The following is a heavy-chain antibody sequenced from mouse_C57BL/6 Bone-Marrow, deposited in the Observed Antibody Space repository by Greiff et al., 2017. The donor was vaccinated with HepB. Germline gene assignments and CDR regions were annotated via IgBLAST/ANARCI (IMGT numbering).Heavy chain of an antibody. CDR2: IYPGDGDT. D-gene: IGHD1-2*01. CDR3: ARRVITTDAMDY. Sequence: VQLQQSGPELVKPGASVKISCKASGYAFSSSWMNWVKQRPGKGLEWIGRIYPGDGDTNYNGKFKGKATLTADKSSSTAYMQLSSLTSEDSAVYFCARRVITTDAMDYWGQGTSVTVSS. J-gene: IGHJ4*01. V-gene: IGHV1-82*01. CDR1: GYAFSSSW.